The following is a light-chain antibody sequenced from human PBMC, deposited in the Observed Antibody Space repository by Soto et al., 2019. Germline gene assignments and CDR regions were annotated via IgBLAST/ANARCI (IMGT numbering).Light chain of an antibody. V-gene: IGLV2-14*01. J-gene: IGLJ2*01. CDR2: DVS. CDR3: SSYTSRGTLV. CDR1: SSDVGGYNY. Sequence: QSALTQPASVSGSPGQSITISCTGTSSDVGGYNYVSWYQQHPGKAPKLMIYDVSDRPSGVSSRFSGSKSGNTASLTISGLQVEDEADYYCSSYTSRGTLVFGGGTKLTVL.